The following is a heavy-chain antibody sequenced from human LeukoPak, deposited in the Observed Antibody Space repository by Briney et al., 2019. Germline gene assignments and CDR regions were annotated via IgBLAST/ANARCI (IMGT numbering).Heavy chain of an antibody. D-gene: IGHD6-25*01. J-gene: IGHJ4*02. CDR2: INHSGIT. Sequence: SETLSLTCAVDGGSFSGYYWSWIRQPPGKGLEWIGEINHSGITNYNPSLKSRVTISVDTSKNQFSLKLSSVTAADTAVYYCAREADYYFDYWGQGTLVTVSS. V-gene: IGHV4-34*01. CDR3: AREADYYFDY. CDR1: GGSFSGYY.